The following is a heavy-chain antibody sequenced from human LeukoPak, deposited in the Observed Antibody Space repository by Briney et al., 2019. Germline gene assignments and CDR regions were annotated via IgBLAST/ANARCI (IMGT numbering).Heavy chain of an antibody. D-gene: IGHD3-10*01. CDR2: INPNSGNT. J-gene: IGHJ1*01. V-gene: IGHV1-8*02. Sequence: GASVKVSCKASGYTFTGYYMHWVRQAPGQGLEWMGWINPNSGNTGYAQKFQGRVTMTRNTSISTAYMELSSLRSEDTAVYYCARVESAGTYQHWGQGTLVTVSS. CDR1: GYTFTGYY. CDR3: ARVESAGTYQH.